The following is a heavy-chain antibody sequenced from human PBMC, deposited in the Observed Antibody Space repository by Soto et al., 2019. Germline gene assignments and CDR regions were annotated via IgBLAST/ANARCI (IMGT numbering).Heavy chain of an antibody. D-gene: IGHD3-3*01. J-gene: IGHJ6*02. Sequence: QVQLVQSGAEVKKPGSSVKVSCKASGGTFSSYAISWVRQAPGQGLEWMGGIIPSGGSTSYAQKFQGRVTMTRDTSTSTVYMELSSLRSEDTAVYYCARVGRFFSAASVLDYYGMDVWGQGTTVTVSS. CDR3: ARVGRFFSAASVLDYYGMDV. CDR1: GGTFSSYA. CDR2: IIPSGGST. V-gene: IGHV1-69*06.